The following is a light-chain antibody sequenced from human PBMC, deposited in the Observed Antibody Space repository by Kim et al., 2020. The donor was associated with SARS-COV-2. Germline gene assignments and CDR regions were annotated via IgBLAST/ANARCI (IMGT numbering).Light chain of an antibody. CDR1: SAKIGSNT. CDR3: AAWDDSLNARV. Sequence: GQRVTISCSGSSAKIGSNTVNWYQQLPGTAPKRLIYSNNQRPSGGPDRFSGSKSGTSASLAISGLQSEDEADYYCAAWDDSLNARVFGGGTQLTVL. V-gene: IGLV1-44*01. J-gene: IGLJ3*02. CDR2: SNN.